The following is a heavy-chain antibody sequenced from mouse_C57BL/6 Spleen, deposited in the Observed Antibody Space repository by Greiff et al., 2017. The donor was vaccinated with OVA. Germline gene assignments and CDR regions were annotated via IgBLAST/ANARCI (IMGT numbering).Heavy chain of an antibody. D-gene: IGHD1-1*01. V-gene: IGHV5-12*01. J-gene: IGHJ1*03. Sequence: EVQLQQSGGGLVQPGGSLKLSCAASGFTFSDYYMYWVRQTPEKRLEWVAYISNGGGSTYYPDTVKGRFTISRDNAKNTLYLQMSRLKSEDTAMYYCARPYGSSYWYFDVWGTGTTVTVSS. CDR1: GFTFSDYY. CDR2: ISNGGGST. CDR3: ARPYGSSYWYFDV.